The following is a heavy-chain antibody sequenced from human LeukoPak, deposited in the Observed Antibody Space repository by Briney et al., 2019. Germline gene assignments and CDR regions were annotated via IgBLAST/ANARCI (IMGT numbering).Heavy chain of an antibody. CDR2: ISGSGGST. Sequence: GGSLRLSCAASGFTFSSYAMSWVRQAPGKGLEWVSAISGSGGSTYYADSVKGRFTISRDNSKNTLYLQMNSLRAEDTAVYYCAKDSERAKNQYQLLHDAFDIWGQGTMVTVSS. D-gene: IGHD2-2*01. CDR1: GFTFSSYA. J-gene: IGHJ3*02. V-gene: IGHV3-23*01. CDR3: AKDSERAKNQYQLLHDAFDI.